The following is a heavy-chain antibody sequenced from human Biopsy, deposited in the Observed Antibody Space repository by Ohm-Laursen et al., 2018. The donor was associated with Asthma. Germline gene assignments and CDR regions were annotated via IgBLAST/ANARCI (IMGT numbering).Heavy chain of an antibody. CDR3: ARGYSGSDRIVYYYSGLEV. CDR1: GDSFSNYA. V-gene: IGHV1-69*13. Sequence: SVKVSCNAYGDSFSNYAISWVRQAPGQGLEWMGGLIPVLGTPDHAQMFEGRVTITADESTSTAYMELSSLSSEDTAVYYCARGYSGSDRIVYYYSGLEVWGQGTTVTVSS. J-gene: IGHJ6*02. CDR2: LIPVLGTP. D-gene: IGHD5-12*01.